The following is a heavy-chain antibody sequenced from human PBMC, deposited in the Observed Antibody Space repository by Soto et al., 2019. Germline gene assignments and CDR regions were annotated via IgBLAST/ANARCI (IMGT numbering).Heavy chain of an antibody. CDR1: GYTFTSYD. CDR3: ARDYYYGSGSDYYPSGGMDV. V-gene: IGHV1-8*01. CDR2: MNPNSGNT. J-gene: IGHJ6*02. Sequence: ASVKVSCKASGYTFTSYDINWVRQATGQGLEWMGWMNPNSGNTGYAQKFQGRVTMTRNTSTDTAYMELSSLRSEDTAVYYCARDYYYGSGSDYYPSGGMDVWGQGTTVTAP. D-gene: IGHD3-10*01.